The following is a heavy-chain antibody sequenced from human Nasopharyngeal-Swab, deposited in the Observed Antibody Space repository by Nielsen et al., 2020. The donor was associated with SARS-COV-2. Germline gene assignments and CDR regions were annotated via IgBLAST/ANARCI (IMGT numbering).Heavy chain of an antibody. CDR3: AKDFSIDSSSAWVYSYYHMDV. Sequence: GGSLRLSCAASGVTFRNYWMSWVRQAPGKGLEWVANIKQGGSEKHYVDSVKGRFTISRDDAKNSQSLQMNSLRGQDTAVYYCAKDFSIDSSSAWVYSYYHMDVWGKGTTVTVSS. D-gene: IGHD6-6*01. V-gene: IGHV3-7*01. CDR2: IKQGGSEK. CDR1: GVTFRNYW. J-gene: IGHJ6*03.